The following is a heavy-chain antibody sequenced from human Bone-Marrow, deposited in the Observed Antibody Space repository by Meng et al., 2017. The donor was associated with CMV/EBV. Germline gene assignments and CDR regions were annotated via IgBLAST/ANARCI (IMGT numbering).Heavy chain of an antibody. CDR3: ARRAQYCSSTSCYAMGDY. D-gene: IGHD2-2*01. CDR2: INPNSGGT. J-gene: IGHJ4*02. V-gene: IGHV1-2*02. Sequence: ASVKVSCKASGYTFTGYYMHWVRQAPGQGLEWMGWINPNSGGTNYAQKLQGRVTMTTDTSTSTAYMELRSLRSDDTAVYYCARRAQYCSSTSCYAMGDYWGQGTLVTVSS. CDR1: GYTFTGYY.